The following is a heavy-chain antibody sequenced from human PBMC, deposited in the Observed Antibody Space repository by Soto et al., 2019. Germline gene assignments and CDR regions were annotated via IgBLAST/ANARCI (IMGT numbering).Heavy chain of an antibody. D-gene: IGHD1-7*01. J-gene: IGHJ5*02. CDR1: GDSISSYY. CDR3: ARGMVGYNWNYRWFDP. V-gene: IGHV4-59*01. Sequence: KPSETLSLTCTVSGDSISSYYWIWIRQPPGKGLEWIGYIYSSGSTNYNPSLQSRITISIDTSKNQFSLNVSSVTAADTAIYYCARGMVGYNWNYRWFDPWGQGALVTVSS. CDR2: IYSSGST.